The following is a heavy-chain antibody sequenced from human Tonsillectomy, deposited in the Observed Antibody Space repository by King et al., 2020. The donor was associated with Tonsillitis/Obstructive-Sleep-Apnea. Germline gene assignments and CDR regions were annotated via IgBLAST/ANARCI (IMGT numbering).Heavy chain of an antibody. V-gene: IGHV3-53*04. CDR1: GVTVSNNY. J-gene: IGHJ3*02. CDR2: IYPNGDT. Sequence: VQLVESGGGLVQPGGSLRLSCAASGVTVSNNYMGWVRQTPGKGLEWVSLIYPNGDTSYTDSGKGRFIISRDNSNNTWCLPMNSLRTDETALYYCGTRSVRWVSDAFGIWGHGGLVTVSS. D-gene: IGHD3-3*01. CDR3: GTRSVRWVSDAFGI.